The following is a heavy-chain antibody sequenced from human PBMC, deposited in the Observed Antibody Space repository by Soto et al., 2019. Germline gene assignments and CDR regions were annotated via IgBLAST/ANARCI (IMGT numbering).Heavy chain of an antibody. J-gene: IGHJ4*02. D-gene: IGHD4-4*01. CDR3: GRVRGPTLSLSYVDF. V-gene: IGHV3-48*02. Sequence: PGGSLRLSCAVSGFNIINYSIHWVRQAPGKGLEWVSYIMNSASGSTIYYEDSVKGRFTSSRDKAKNSVYLQMSSLRDEDTAVYXCGRVRGPTLSLSYVDFWGQGTLVTVSS. CDR2: IMNSASGSTI. CDR1: GFNIINYS.